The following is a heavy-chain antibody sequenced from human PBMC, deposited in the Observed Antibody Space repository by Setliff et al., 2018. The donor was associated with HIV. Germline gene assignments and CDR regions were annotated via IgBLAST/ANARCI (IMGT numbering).Heavy chain of an antibody. D-gene: IGHD6-19*01. J-gene: IGHJ6*03. Sequence: ASVKVSCKASGYTFTNHAIHWVRQAPGQRLEWMGWINPGNGNTKYSQKLQGRITITRDISASTAYMELSSLRSEDTAVYYCARSLERQWLVHYYMEVWGKGTTVTVSS. CDR2: INPGNGNT. CDR1: GYTFTNHA. CDR3: ARSLERQWLVHYYMEV. V-gene: IGHV1-3*01.